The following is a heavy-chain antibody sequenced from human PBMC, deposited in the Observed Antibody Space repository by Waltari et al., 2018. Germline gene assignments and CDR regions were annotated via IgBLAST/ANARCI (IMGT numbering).Heavy chain of an antibody. CDR3: ATDPHMITFGGVMFAFDI. J-gene: IGHJ3*02. CDR1: GYTFTDYY. D-gene: IGHD3-16*01. Sequence: EVQLVQSGAEVKKPGATVKISCKVSGYTFTDYYMHWVQQAPGKGLEWMGLVDPEDGETIYAEKFQGRVTITADTSTDTAYMELSSLRSEDTAVYYCATDPHMITFGGVMFAFDIWGQGTMVTVSS. CDR2: VDPEDGET. V-gene: IGHV1-69-2*01.